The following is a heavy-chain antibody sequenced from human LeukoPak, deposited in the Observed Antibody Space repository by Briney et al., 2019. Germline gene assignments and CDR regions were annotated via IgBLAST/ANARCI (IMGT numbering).Heavy chain of an antibody. J-gene: IGHJ4*02. V-gene: IGHV3-74*01. CDR2: ISSDGSST. CDR3: AGTLSGSYYVGDY. CDR1: GFTFSSYW. Sequence: GGSLRLSCAASGFTFSSYWMHWVRQAPGKGLVWVSRISSDGSSTSYAASVKGRFTISRDNAKNTLYLQMNSLRAEDAAIYYCAGTLSGSYYVGDYWGQGTLVTVSS. D-gene: IGHD1-26*01.